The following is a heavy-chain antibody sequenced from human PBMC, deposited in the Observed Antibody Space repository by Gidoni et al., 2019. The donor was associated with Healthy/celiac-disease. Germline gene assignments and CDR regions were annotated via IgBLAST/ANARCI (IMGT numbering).Heavy chain of an antibody. CDR3: ARDPIRRKIFRGDYYYYYYGMDV. J-gene: IGHJ6*02. V-gene: IGHV4-31*02. Sequence: GLEWIGYIYYSGSTYYNPSLKSRVTISVDTSKNQFSLKLSSVTAADTAVYYCARDPIRRKIFRGDYYYYYYGMDVWGQGTTVTVSS. D-gene: IGHD3-16*01. CDR2: IYYSGST.